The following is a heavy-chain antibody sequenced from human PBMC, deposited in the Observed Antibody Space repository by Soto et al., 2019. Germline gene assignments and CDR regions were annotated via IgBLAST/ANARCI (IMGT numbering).Heavy chain of an antibody. CDR1: GFTFSSYA. CDR3: AKGLIPGRYYFDH. J-gene: IGHJ4*02. CDR2: INGFGTST. D-gene: IGHD3-10*01. Sequence: EVQLVESGGGLVQPGGSLRLSCAASGFTFSSYAMSWVRQTPGKGLEWVSGINGFGTSTYYADYVKGRVTISRDNSKSTLYLRMSSLRAEDTAIYYCAKGLIPGRYYFDHWGQGTLVTVSS. V-gene: IGHV3-23*04.